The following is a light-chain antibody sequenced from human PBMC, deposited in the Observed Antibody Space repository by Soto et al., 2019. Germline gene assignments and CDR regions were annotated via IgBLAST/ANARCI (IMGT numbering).Light chain of an antibody. V-gene: IGKV1-39*01. Sequence: GDRVTISWRSIQFIYHYLSFYQQKPGKAPKLVIYDASSLQGVGPSRFSCSGSGTDFTLTISSLQPEDSATYYGQQSYNTPLTFGGGTKVDIK. J-gene: IGKJ4*01. CDR3: QQSYNTPLT. CDR1: QFIYHY. CDR2: DAS.